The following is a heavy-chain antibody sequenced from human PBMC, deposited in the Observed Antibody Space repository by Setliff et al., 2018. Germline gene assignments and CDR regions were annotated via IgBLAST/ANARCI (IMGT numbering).Heavy chain of an antibody. Sequence: SGPTLVNPAQTLTLTCTFSGFSLSTSGMGVGWIRQPPGKALEWLALIYWNDDKHYSPSLKNRLTITKDTSKNQVVLTVTNMDPVDTSTYYCARMVVQLGTTARLFDYWGQGTLVTVSS. D-gene: IGHD1-1*01. CDR2: IYWNDDK. J-gene: IGHJ4*02. CDR3: ARMVVQLGTTARLFDY. CDR1: GFSLSTSGMG. V-gene: IGHV2-5*01.